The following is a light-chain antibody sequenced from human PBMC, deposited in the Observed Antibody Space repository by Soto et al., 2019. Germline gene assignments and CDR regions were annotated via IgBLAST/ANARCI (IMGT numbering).Light chain of an antibody. Sequence: HSVLTQPPSTSGTPGQRVTISCSGSRSNIGRSTANWYQQLPGTAPKVLVYSTNQRPSGVPDRFSGSKSGTSASLAISGLQSEDEADYYCAAWDDTLSVWVFGGGTKLTVL. CDR3: AAWDDTLSVWV. CDR1: RSNIGRST. CDR2: STN. J-gene: IGLJ3*02. V-gene: IGLV1-44*01.